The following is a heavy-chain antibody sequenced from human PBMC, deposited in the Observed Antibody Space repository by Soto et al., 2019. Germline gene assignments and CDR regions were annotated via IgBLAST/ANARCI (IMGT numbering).Heavy chain of an antibody. D-gene: IGHD2-15*01. CDR1: GFTFSNHW. J-gene: IGHJ6*04. V-gene: IGHV5-51*01. CDR3: ACRFVYCSGESCLGV. Sequence: GESLKISCKGFGFTFSNHWIAWVRHMPGRGLEWVGIIYGADCYTKYRPSFRGQVTIPVDKSISTVYLQWRSLKASDTAMYFCACRFVYCSGESCLGVWGGGTTVTVSS. CDR2: IYGADCYT.